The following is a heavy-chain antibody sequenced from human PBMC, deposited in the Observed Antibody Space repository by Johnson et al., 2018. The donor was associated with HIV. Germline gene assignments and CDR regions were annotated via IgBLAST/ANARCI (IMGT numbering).Heavy chain of an antibody. CDR2: ISYDGRNK. CDR1: GFTFSSYA. D-gene: IGHD6-13*01. V-gene: IGHV3-30*04. J-gene: IGHJ3*01. CDR3: ARDGKYSSIGPDAFDV. Sequence: QVQLVESGGGVVQPGRSLSLSCAASGFTFSSYAMNWVRQAPGKGLEWVAVISYDGRNKDYADSVKGRCTISRDNSKNTLFLQMNSLRPEDTAVYHCARDGKYSSIGPDAFDVWGQGTMVAVSS.